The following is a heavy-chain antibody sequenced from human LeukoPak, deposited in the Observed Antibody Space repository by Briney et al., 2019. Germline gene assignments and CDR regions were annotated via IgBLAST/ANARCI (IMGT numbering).Heavy chain of an antibody. CDR3: ARGGITGKNYYYYYMDV. D-gene: IGHD1-20*01. CDR1: GGSFSGYY. Sequence: SETLSLTCAVYGGSFSGYYWSWIRQPPGKGLEWIGEINHSGSTNYNPSLKSRVTISVDTSKNQFSLKLSSVTAADTAVYYCARGGITGKNYYYYYMDVWGKGTTVTVSS. V-gene: IGHV4-34*01. J-gene: IGHJ6*03. CDR2: INHSGST.